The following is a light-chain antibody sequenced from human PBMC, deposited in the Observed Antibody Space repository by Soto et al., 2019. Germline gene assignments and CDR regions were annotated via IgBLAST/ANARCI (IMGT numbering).Light chain of an antibody. Sequence: AIRMTQSPSSFSASTGDRVTITCRASQGISSYLAWYQQKPGKAPKLLIYAASTLQSGVPSRFSGSGSGTDFTLTISCLQSEDFATYYCQQYYIYPWTCGQGTKVEIK. CDR2: AAS. J-gene: IGKJ1*01. CDR3: QQYYIYPWT. V-gene: IGKV1-8*01. CDR1: QGISSY.